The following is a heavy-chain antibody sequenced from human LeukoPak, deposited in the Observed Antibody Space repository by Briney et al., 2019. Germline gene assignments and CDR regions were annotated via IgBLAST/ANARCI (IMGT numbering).Heavy chain of an antibody. CDR3: AIHPYDYWYFDL. CDR1: GGTFSSYA. D-gene: IGHD5-12*01. J-gene: IGHJ2*01. CDR2: IIPIFGSA. Sequence: SVKVSCTASGGTFSSYAISWVRQAPGQGLEWMGGIIPIFGSANYAQNFQGGVTITADESTSTAYMKLSSLRSEDTAVYYCAIHPYDYWYFDLWGRGTLVTVSS. V-gene: IGHV1-69*13.